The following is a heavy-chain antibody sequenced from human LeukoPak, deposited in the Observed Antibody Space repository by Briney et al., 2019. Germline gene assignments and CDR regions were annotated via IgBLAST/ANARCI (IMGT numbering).Heavy chain of an antibody. CDR1: GGSISSSSYY. D-gene: IGHD3-3*01. Sequence: SETLSLTCTVSGGSISSSSYYWGWIRQPPGKGLEWIGSIYYSGSTYYNPSLKSRVTISVDTSKNQFSLKLSSVTAADTAVYYCARWMAYDFWSGTNYFDYWGQGTLVTVSS. V-gene: IGHV4-39*01. CDR3: ARWMAYDFWSGTNYFDY. CDR2: IYYSGST. J-gene: IGHJ4*02.